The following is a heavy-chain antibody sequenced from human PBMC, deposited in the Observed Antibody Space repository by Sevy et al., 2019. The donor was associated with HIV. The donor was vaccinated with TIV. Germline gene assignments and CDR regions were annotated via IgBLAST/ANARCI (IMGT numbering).Heavy chain of an antibody. CDR2: ISSSRSTK. J-gene: IGHJ4*02. V-gene: IGHV3-11*01. Sequence: GGSLRLSCAASGFTFSDYYMSWIRQAPGKGLEWVSYISSSRSTKYYEDPVKGRFPISRDNAKNSRYLQMKSLRAEDTAVYYCARDLAIAVAGTAPAMDYWGQGTLVTVSS. D-gene: IGHD6-19*01. CDR3: ARDLAIAVAGTAPAMDY. CDR1: GFTFSDYY.